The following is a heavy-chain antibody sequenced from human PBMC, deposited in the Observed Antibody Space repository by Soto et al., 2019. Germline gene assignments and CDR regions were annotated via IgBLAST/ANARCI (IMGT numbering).Heavy chain of an antibody. D-gene: IGHD6-6*01. CDR2: IIPICETA. J-gene: IGHJ4*02. V-gene: IGHV1-69*01. CDR3: AIGDRSSWLGNH. CDR1: GGTFSSHA. Sequence: QVHLVQSGAEVTNAGSSVKVSCKASGGTFSSHAFSWVRQAPGQGLEWVGGIIPICETANYAQEFQGRVTISADESANTVMLELNNLRSDDTAIYFCAIGDRSSWLGNHWGPGAQGTVS.